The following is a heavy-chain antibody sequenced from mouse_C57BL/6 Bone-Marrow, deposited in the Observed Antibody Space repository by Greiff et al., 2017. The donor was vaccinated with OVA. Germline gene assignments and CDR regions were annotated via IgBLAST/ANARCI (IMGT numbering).Heavy chain of an antibody. CDR2: IYIGNGYT. D-gene: IGHD1-1*01. J-gene: IGHJ4*01. CDR3: ARRRACHTDYAMDY. CDR1: GYTFTSYG. Sequence: DVKLQESGAELVRPGSSVKMSCKTSGYTFTSYGINWVKQRPGQGLEWIGYIYIGNGYTEYNEKFKGKATLTSDTSSSTAYMQLSSLTSEDSAIYFCARRRACHTDYAMDYWGQGTSVTVSS. V-gene: IGHV1-58*01.